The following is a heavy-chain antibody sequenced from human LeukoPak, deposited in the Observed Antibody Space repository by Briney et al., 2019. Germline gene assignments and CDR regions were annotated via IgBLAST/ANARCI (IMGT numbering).Heavy chain of an antibody. CDR1: GFTFSSYA. J-gene: IGHJ4*02. CDR3: AKAKAPYSSSPTDY. V-gene: IGHV3-23*01. D-gene: IGHD6-6*01. CDR2: ISDSGGST. Sequence: PGGPLRLSCAASGFTFSSYAMSWVRQAPGKGLEWVSTISDSGGSTYYADSVKGRFTISRDNSKNTLYLQMNSLRAEDTAVYYCAKAKAPYSSSPTDYWGQGTLVTVSS.